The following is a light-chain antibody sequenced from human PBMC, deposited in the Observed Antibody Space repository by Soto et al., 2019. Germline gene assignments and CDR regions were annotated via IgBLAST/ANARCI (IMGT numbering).Light chain of an antibody. J-gene: IGKJ4*01. CDR2: LGS. CDR3: MQALQAPLT. V-gene: IGKV2-28*01. CDR1: QSLLHSNGYNY. Sequence: DIVMTQSPLSLPVTPGEPASISCRSSQSLLHSNGYNYLDWYLQKPGQSPQLLIYLGSNRASGVPDRFSGSGSGTDCTLKISRGEAEDFGVYYCMQALQAPLTFGGGTKVEIK.